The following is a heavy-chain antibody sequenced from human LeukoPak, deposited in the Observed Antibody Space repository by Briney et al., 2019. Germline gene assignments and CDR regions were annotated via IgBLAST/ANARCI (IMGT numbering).Heavy chain of an antibody. V-gene: IGHV1-69*04. J-gene: IGHJ3*02. CDR1: GGTFSSYA. D-gene: IGHD5-24*01. CDR3: AKRLGRDGYNFGHNLKFDAFDI. Sequence: ASVKVSCKASGGTFSSYAISWVRQAPGQGLEWMGRIIPIPGIANYAQKFQGRVTITADKSTSTAYMELSSLRSEDTAVYYCAKRLGRDGYNFGHNLKFDAFDIWGQGTMVTVSS. CDR2: IIPIPGIA.